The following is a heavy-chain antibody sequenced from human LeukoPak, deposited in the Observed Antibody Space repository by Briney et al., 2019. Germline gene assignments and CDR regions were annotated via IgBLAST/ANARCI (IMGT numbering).Heavy chain of an antibody. CDR3: ARSTSWAFDY. CDR2: IYYSGGT. CDR1: GGSISSYY. V-gene: IGHV4-59*01. J-gene: IGHJ4*02. D-gene: IGHD7-27*01. Sequence: SETLSLTCTVSGGSISSYYWSWIRQPPGKGLEWIGYIYYSGGTNYNPSLKSRVTISVDTSKNQFSLKLSSVTAADTAVYYCARSTSWAFDYWGQGTLVTVSS.